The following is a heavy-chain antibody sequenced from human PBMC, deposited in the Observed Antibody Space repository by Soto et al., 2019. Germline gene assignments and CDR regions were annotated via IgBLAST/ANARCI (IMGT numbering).Heavy chain of an antibody. V-gene: IGHV4-4*01. CDR2: IYNSGST. Sequence: PSETLSLTCAVSGGSISRSNWWSWVRQPPGKGLEWIGEIYNSGSTYYNPSLKSRVTIPVDRSRNQFSLKLNTVTAADTAVTCPARVSYSSFLRYYYYGMDVWDQGTTVTVSS. J-gene: IGHJ6*02. CDR1: GGSISRSNW. CDR3: ARVSYSSFLRYYYYGMDV. D-gene: IGHD6-6*01.